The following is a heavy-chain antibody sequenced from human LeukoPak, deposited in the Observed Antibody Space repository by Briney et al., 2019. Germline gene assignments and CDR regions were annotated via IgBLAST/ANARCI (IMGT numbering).Heavy chain of an antibody. D-gene: IGHD3-22*01. CDR2: IYNSGST. J-gene: IGHJ4*02. V-gene: IGHV4-39*07. CDR1: GGSISSSSYF. Sequence: SETLSLTCAVSGGSISSSSYFWGWIRQPPGKGLEWIGTIYNSGSTYYNASLESRVTISVDTSKNQFSLKLSSVTAADTAVYYCARISSGYYYEIDYWGQGTLVTVSS. CDR3: ARISSGYYYEIDY.